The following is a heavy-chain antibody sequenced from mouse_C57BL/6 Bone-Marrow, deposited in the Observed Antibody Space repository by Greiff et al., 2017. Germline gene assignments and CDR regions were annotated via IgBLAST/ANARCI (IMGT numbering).Heavy chain of an antibody. CDR3: GGHYCGSRRYFDV. CDR1: GYSITSGYY. V-gene: IGHV3-6*01. CDR2: ISYDGSN. J-gene: IGHJ1*03. Sequence: ESGPGLVKPSQSLSLTCSVTGYSITSGYYWNWIRQFPGNKLEWMGYISYDGSNNYNPSLKNRISITRDTSKNQFFLKLNSVTTEDTATYSCGGHYCGSRRYFDVWGTETTGTVSS. D-gene: IGHD1-1*01.